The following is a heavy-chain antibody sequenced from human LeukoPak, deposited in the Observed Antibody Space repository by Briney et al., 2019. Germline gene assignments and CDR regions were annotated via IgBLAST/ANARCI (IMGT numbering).Heavy chain of an antibody. V-gene: IGHV3-48*03. J-gene: IGHJ4*02. CDR2: ISSSGSTI. CDR3: ARAAENYGGRFDS. CDR1: EFTFSSYE. D-gene: IGHD3-16*01. Sequence: PGGSLRLSCAASEFTFSSYEMNWVRQAPGKGLEWVSYISSSGSTIYYADSVKGRFTISRDNAKNSLYLQMNSLRAEDTAVYYCARAAENYGGRFDSWGQGTLVTVSS.